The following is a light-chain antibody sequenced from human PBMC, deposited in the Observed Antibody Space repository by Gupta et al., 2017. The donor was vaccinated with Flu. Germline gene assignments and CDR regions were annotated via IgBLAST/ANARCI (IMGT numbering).Light chain of an antibody. CDR2: SAS. Sequence: SSLSASVGDRVTITCRASQNINNFVNWYQLAPGRAPKLLIHSASTLQSGVPSRFSGSGSATEFTLTISGLQPEDFATYYCQQSYTTPMCTFGQGTKVEIK. V-gene: IGKV1-39*01. CDR3: QQSYTTPMCT. CDR1: QNINNF. J-gene: IGKJ2*02.